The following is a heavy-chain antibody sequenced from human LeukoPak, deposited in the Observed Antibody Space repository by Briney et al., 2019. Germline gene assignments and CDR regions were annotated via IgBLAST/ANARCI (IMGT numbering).Heavy chain of an antibody. CDR3: ARDGIVGATNGFDC. CDR2: ISSSSSYI. Sequence: GVSLRPSCAASGFTFSSYSMNWVRQAPGKGLEWVSSISSSSSYIYYADSVKGRFTISRDNAKNSLYLQMNSLRAEDTAVYYCARDGIVGATNGFDCWGQGTLVTVSS. J-gene: IGHJ4*02. V-gene: IGHV3-21*01. CDR1: GFTFSSYS. D-gene: IGHD1-26*01.